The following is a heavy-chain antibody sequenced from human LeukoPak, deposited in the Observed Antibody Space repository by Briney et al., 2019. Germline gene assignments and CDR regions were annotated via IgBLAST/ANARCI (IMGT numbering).Heavy chain of an antibody. V-gene: IGHV3-11*01. CDR3: ATGIAAAVMTDY. D-gene: IGHD6-13*01. J-gene: IGHJ4*02. CDR1: GFTFSDYY. CDR2: ISSRGSTI. Sequence: GGSLRLSCAASGFTFSDYYMSWIRQAPGKGLEWVSYISSRGSTIYYADSVKGRFTISRDNAKNSLYLQMNSLRAEDTAVYYCATGIAAAVMTDYWGQGTLVTVSS.